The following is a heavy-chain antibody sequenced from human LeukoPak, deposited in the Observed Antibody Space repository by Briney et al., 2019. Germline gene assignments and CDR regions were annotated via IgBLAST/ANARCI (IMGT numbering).Heavy chain of an antibody. CDR1: GFTFSSYS. CDR2: ISSSSSYI. V-gene: IGHV3-21*01. J-gene: IGHJ3*02. D-gene: IGHD6-13*01. Sequence: KPWGSLRLSCAASGFTFSSYSMNWVRQAPGKGLEWVSSISSSSSYIYYADSVKGRFTTSRDNAKKSPYLQMNSLRAEDTAVYYCARRIAAANDAFDIWGQGTMVTVSS. CDR3: ARRIAAANDAFDI.